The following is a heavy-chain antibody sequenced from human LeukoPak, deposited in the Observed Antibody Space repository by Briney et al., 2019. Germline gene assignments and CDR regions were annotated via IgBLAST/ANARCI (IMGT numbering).Heavy chain of an antibody. CDR3: ARGSYYDSSGPVDF. V-gene: IGHV4-59*01. CDR1: GGSISTYY. Sequence: SETLSLTCTVSGGSISTYYWSWIRQPPGKGLEWIGYNYYSGTNYNPSLKSRVTISVDTSKTQFSLKLSSVTAADTAVYYCARGSYYDSSGPVDFWGQGTLVTVSS. J-gene: IGHJ4*02. CDR2: NYYSGT. D-gene: IGHD3-22*01.